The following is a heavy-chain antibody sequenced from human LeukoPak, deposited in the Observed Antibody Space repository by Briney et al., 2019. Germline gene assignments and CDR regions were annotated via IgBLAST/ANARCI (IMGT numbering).Heavy chain of an antibody. CDR3: AKGFTPGNYYYMDV. Sequence: GGSLRLSCAASGFTFHDFAMHWVRQVPGKRLEWISVITWDGDSTYHADSVKGRFTISRDNSKNSLYLQMNSLRVEDIALYYCAKGFTPGNYYYMDVWGKGTTVTVSS. V-gene: IGHV3-43D*03. CDR1: GFTFHDFA. D-gene: IGHD3-10*01. CDR2: ITWDGDST. J-gene: IGHJ6*03.